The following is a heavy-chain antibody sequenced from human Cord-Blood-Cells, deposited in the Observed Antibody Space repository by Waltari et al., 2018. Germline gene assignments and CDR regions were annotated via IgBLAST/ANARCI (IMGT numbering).Heavy chain of an antibody. CDR2: INPSGGST. CDR3: ARGGTRIAAADTADY. J-gene: IGHJ4*02. V-gene: IGHV1-46*01. D-gene: IGHD6-13*01. Sequence: QVQLVQSGAEVKKPGASVKVSCKASGYTFTSYYMHWVRQAPGQGLEWMGIINPSGGSTSYAQKFQGRVTMTRDTSTSTVYMELSSLRSEDTAVYYCARGGTRIAAADTADYWGQGTLVTVSS. CDR1: GYTFTSYY.